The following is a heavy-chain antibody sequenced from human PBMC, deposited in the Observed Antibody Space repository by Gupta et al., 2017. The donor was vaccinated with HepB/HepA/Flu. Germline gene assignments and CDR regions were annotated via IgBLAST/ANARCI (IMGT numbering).Heavy chain of an antibody. J-gene: IGHJ4*02. CDR2: ITSGGGST. Sequence: EVQLLESGETWVQPGGSLRLSCAASGFRFSSFAMSWVRQTPWKGLEWVSGITSGGGSTYYADSVKGRFTISRDNSKNTLFLQMNSLRVEDTALYYCVKDVEVGSPWYYFDYWGQGTQVTVSS. D-gene: IGHD3-16*01. CDR3: VKDVEVGSPWYYFDY. V-gene: IGHV3-23*01. CDR1: GFRFSSFA.